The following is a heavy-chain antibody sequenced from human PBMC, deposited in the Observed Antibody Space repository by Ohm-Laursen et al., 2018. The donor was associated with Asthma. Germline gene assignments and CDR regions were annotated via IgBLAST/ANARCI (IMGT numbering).Heavy chain of an antibody. J-gene: IGHJ4*02. Sequence: PSETLSLTCTVSGGSISSYYWSWIRQPPGKGLEWIGYIYYSGSTNYNPSLKSRVTISVDTSKNQFSLKLSPVTAADTAVYYCARAGSRGVHAWGQGTLVTVSS. D-gene: IGHD3-10*01. CDR2: IYYSGST. CDR3: ARAGSRGVHA. CDR1: GGSISSYY. V-gene: IGHV4-59*01.